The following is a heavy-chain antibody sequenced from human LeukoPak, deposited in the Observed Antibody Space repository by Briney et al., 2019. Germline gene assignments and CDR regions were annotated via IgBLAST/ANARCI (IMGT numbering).Heavy chain of an antibody. D-gene: IGHD1-26*01. CDR2: ISGSVDAT. J-gene: IGHJ4*02. Sequence: GGSLRLSCAASGFTLTNFVMSWVRQAPGRGREWASAISGSVDATYYADAVKGRLYISRDNSRNTLFLQMNSLRAEDTPVYYCAKVGELGATSDYFDYWGQGTLVTVSS. CDR1: GFTLTNFV. V-gene: IGHV3-23*01. CDR3: AKVGELGATSDYFDY.